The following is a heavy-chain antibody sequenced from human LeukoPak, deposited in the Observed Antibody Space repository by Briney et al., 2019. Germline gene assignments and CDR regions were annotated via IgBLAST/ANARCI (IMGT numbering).Heavy chain of an antibody. V-gene: IGHV1-2*02. J-gene: IGHJ4*02. CDR2: INPNSGGT. Sequence: GASVKVSCKASGYTFTGYYMHWVRQAPGQGLEWMGWINPNSGGTNYAQKFQGRVTMTRDTSISTAYMELSRLRSDDTAVYYCARDRGSSWRTNDYWGQGTLATVSS. D-gene: IGHD6-13*01. CDR3: ARDRGSSWRTNDY. CDR1: GYTFTGYY.